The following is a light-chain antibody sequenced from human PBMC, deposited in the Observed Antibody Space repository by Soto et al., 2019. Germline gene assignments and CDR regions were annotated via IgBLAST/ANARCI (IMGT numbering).Light chain of an antibody. V-gene: IGKV3-20*01. CDR2: SAS. CDR3: QQSGDSPPWT. Sequence: EIVLTQSPGTLSLSPGERATLSCRASHRVASNYLAWYQQKPGQTPRLLIYSASSRATGIPDRFSGSGSGTDFTLTISSLEPEDFAVYYCQQSGDSPPWTFGQGTKVEIK. CDR1: HRVASNY. J-gene: IGKJ1*01.